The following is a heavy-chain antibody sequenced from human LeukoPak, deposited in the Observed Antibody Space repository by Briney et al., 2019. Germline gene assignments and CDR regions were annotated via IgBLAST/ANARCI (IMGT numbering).Heavy chain of an antibody. D-gene: IGHD1-7*01. J-gene: IGHJ4*02. V-gene: IGHV3-30-3*01. CDR3: ASTWNYLYFDY. CDR1: GFTFSNYA. Sequence: GGSLRLSCAASGFTFSNYAMHWVRQAPGKGLEWVAVISYDGSNIYYAGSVKGRFTISRDNSKNTLYLQMNSLRAEDTAVYYCASTWNYLYFDYWGQGTLVTVSS. CDR2: ISYDGSNI.